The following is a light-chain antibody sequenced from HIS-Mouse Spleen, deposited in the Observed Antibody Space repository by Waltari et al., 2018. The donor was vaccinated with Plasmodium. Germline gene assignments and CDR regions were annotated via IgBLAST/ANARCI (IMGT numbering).Light chain of an antibody. CDR3: QQYNNWPRGT. CDR1: QSVSSN. V-gene: IGKV3-15*01. J-gene: IGKJ1*01. Sequence: EIVMTQSPATLSVSPGERATLSCRASQSVSSNLAWYQQKPGQAPRLLIYGDSTRATGIPARFSGSGSGTEFTLTISSMQSEDFAVYYCQQYNNWPRGTFGQGTKVEIK. CDR2: GDS.